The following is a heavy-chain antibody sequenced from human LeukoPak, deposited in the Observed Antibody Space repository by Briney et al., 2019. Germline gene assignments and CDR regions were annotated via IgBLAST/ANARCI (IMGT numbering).Heavy chain of an antibody. CDR1: GFTVSSNY. CDR2: IYSGGST. J-gene: IGHJ6*02. Sequence: TGGSLRLSCAASGFTVSSNYMSWVRQAPGKGLEWVSVIYSGGSTYYADSVKGRFTISRHNSKNTLYLQMNSLRAEDTAVYYCARDGSWYRLLGYGMDVWGQGTTVTVSS. CDR3: ARDGSWYRLLGYGMDV. D-gene: IGHD6-13*01. V-gene: IGHV3-53*04.